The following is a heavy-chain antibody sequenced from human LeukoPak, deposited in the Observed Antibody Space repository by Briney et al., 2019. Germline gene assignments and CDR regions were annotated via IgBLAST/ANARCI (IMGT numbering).Heavy chain of an antibody. CDR3: AREGFGEPQPDY. CDR1: GFTFSSYE. CDR2: ISSSGSTI. J-gene: IGHJ4*02. Sequence: QPGGSLRLSCAASGFTFSSYEMNWVRQAPGKGLEWVSYISSSGSTIYYADSVKGRFTISRDNARNSLYLQMNSLRAEDTAVYYCAREGFGEPQPDYWGQGTLVTVSS. D-gene: IGHD3-10*01. V-gene: IGHV3-48*03.